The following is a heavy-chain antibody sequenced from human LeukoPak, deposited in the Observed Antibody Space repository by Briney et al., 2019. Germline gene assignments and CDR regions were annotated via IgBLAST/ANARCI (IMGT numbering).Heavy chain of an antibody. CDR3: ARAAGGTRNYYMDV. Sequence: ASVKVSCKASGYTFSSYDVNWVRQATGQGLEWMGWMNPNSGNTGYAQKFQGRVTIIRNTSISTAYMELSSLRSEDTAVYYCARAAGGTRNYYMDVWGQGTLVTVSS. J-gene: IGHJ4*02. CDR1: GYTFSSYD. CDR2: MNPNSGNT. D-gene: IGHD3-16*01. V-gene: IGHV1-8*01.